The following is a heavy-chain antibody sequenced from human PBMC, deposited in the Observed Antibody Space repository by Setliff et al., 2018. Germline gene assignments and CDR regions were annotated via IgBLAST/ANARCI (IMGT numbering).Heavy chain of an antibody. D-gene: IGHD3-10*01. J-gene: IGHJ4*02. CDR1: GYTFTRYG. CDR2: IGPYNGNT. V-gene: IGHV1-18*01. CDR3: ARVESMVRGKNILRHFDY. Sequence: ASVKVSCKASGYTFTRYGISWVRQAPGKGFEWMGWIGPYNGNTYYAQKFQGRVAITTDTSTSTAYMELRSLRSDDTAVYYCARVESMVRGKNILRHFDYWGQGIQVTVSS.